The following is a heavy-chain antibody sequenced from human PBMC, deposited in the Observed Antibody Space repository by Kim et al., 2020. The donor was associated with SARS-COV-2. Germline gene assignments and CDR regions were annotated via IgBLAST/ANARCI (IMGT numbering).Heavy chain of an antibody. Sequence: ASVKVSCKASGYTFTSYGISWVRQAPGQGLEWMGWISAYNGNTNYAQKLQGRVTMTTDTSTSTAYMELRSLRSDDTAVYYCARDVGTFYYYYYGMDVWGQGTTVTVSS. D-gene: IGHD1-26*01. CDR3: ARDVGTFYYYYYGMDV. V-gene: IGHV1-18*01. CDR1: GYTFTSYG. CDR2: ISAYNGNT. J-gene: IGHJ6*02.